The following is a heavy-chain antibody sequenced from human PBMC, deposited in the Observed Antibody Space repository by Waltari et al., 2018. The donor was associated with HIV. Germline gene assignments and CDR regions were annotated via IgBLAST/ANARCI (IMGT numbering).Heavy chain of an antibody. D-gene: IGHD6-6*01. V-gene: IGHV7-4-1*02. CDR1: GYSITSHA. J-gene: IGHJ5*02. CDR3: ARTLVTSRLVRFDP. Sequence: QVQLVQSGSELKKPGASVKVSCKASGYSITSHALNWVRQAPGQGLEWMGWINTDTGNPTYAPGFTGRFVFSLDSSVSTAYLQISSLKVDDTAVYYCARTLVTSRLVRFDPWGQGTLVTVSS. CDR2: INTDTGNP.